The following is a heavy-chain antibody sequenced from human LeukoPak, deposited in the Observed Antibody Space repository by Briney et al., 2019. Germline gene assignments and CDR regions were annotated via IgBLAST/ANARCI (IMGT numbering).Heavy chain of an antibody. CDR2: INSDGSST. V-gene: IGHV3-74*01. CDR3: VREPQAEYYFDY. D-gene: IGHD1-14*01. Sequence: GGSXRLSCAASGFTFSSYWMHWVRHXPGKGLVWVSRINSDGSSTTYADSVKGRFTISRDNAKNTLYLQMNSLRAEDTAVYYCVREPQAEYYFDYWGQGTLVTVSS. J-gene: IGHJ4*02. CDR1: GFTFSSYW.